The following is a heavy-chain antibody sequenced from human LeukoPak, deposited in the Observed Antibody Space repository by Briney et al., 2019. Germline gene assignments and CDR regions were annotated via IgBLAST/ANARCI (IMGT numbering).Heavy chain of an antibody. CDR1: GGSINSGSFY. J-gene: IGHJ4*02. V-gene: IGHV4-61*02. Sequence: TLSLTCTASGGSINSGSFYWSWIRQPAGEGLEWIGRISTSGSTDYNPSLKSRVTISLDTSKNQFSLRLNSVTAADTAVYYCARNSYGTTYFYWGQGTLVTVSS. CDR2: ISTSGST. CDR3: ARNSYGTTYFY. D-gene: IGHD1-1*01.